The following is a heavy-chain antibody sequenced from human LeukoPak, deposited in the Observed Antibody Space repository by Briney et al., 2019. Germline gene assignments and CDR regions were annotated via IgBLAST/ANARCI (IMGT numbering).Heavy chain of an antibody. J-gene: IGHJ3*02. CDR2: ISAYNCNT. Sequence: SVKVSCKASGYTFTSYGIIWVRQAPGQGLEGVGWISAYNCNTNYAQKLQGRVTITTDTSTSTAYMELRSLRSDDTAVYYCARQDGSPDAFDIWGQGTMVTVSS. CDR1: GYTFTSYG. D-gene: IGHD5-24*01. CDR3: ARQDGSPDAFDI. V-gene: IGHV1-18*01.